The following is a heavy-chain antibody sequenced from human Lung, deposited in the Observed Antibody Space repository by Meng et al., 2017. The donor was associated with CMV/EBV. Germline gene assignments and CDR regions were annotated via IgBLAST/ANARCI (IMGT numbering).Heavy chain of an antibody. D-gene: IGHD6-6*01. CDR2: TYYRSKWYN. CDR1: GDSVSSNSAA. J-gene: IGHJ6*02. CDR3: AREERKRGAEYSSSRRGNYGMDV. Sequence: LXCAISGDSVSSNSAAWNWIRQSPSRGLEWLGRTYYRSKWYNDHALSVKSRIIINADTSKNQFSLQLNSVTPEDTAVYYCAREERKRGAEYSSSRRGNYGMDVWXQGTTVTVSS. V-gene: IGHV6-1*01.